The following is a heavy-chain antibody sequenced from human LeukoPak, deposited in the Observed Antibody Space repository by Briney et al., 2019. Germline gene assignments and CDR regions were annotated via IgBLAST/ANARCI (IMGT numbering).Heavy chain of an antibody. J-gene: IGHJ3*02. CDR2: IIPIFGTA. D-gene: IGHD5-18*01. CDR3: ARDRTRYSYGPYDAFDI. V-gene: IGHV1-69*13. CDR1: GGTFGSYA. Sequence: SVKVSCKASGGTFGSYAISWVRQAPGQGLEWMGGIIPIFGTANYAQKFQGRVTITADESTSTAYMELSSLRSEDTAVYYCARDRTRYSYGPYDAFDIWGQGTMVTVSS.